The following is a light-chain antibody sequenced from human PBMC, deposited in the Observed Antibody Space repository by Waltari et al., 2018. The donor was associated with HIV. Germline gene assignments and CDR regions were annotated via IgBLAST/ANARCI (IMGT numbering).Light chain of an antibody. V-gene: IGLV6-57*01. CDR1: SGSIGSNY. J-gene: IGLJ2*01. Sequence: NFMLTQPHSVSESPGKTVTISCTRSSGSIGSNYVQWYQQRPGSSPRIVIYEDIQRPFDIPARFSGFIDSSSNSASLTISGLLTEDEADYFCQSYENNVAIFGGGTSLTVL. CDR2: EDI. CDR3: QSYENNVAI.